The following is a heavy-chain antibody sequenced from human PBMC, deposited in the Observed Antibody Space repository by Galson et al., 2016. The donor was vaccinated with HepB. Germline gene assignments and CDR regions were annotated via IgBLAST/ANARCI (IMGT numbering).Heavy chain of an antibody. CDR1: GFTFSSYS. D-gene: IGHD5-18*01. J-gene: IGHJ6*02. V-gene: IGHV3-21*01. CDR3: VRPEGIQLWSPHYYYYYGMDV. Sequence: SLRLSCAASGFTFSSYSMNWVRQAPGKGLEWVSSISSSSSYIYYADSVKGRFTISRDNAKNSLYLQMNSLRAEDTAVYYCVRPEGIQLWSPHYYYYYGMDVWGQGTTVTVSS. CDR2: ISSSSSYI.